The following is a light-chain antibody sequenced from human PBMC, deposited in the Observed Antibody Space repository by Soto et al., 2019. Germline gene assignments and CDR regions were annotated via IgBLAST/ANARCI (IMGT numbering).Light chain of an antibody. J-gene: IGKJ1*01. Sequence: EIELTQSPGTLSLSPGERATLSCRASQRLASNYLAWYQQRPGQAPRLLLYGVSSRATGIPDRFSGSGSGTDFTLAISRVEPEDFAVYYCQQYNNWPPVTFGQGTKVDIK. V-gene: IGKV3-20*01. CDR2: GVS. CDR3: QQYNNWPPVT. CDR1: QRLASNY.